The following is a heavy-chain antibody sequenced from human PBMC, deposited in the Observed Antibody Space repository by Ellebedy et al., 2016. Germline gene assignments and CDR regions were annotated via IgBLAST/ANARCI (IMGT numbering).Heavy chain of an antibody. Sequence: GGSLRLXCAASGFTFSDHYMDWVRQAPGKGLEWVGRTRNKANSYTTEYAASVKGRFTISRDDSKKSLYLQMNSLRAEDTGLYYCARVLYGHDSYALDLWGRGTVVTVSS. CDR3: ARVLYGHDSYALDL. V-gene: IGHV3-72*01. CDR1: GFTFSDHY. CDR2: TRNKANSYTT. D-gene: IGHD2-8*01. J-gene: IGHJ3*01.